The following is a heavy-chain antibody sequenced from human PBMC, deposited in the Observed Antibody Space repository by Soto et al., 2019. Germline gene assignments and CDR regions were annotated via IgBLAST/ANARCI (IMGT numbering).Heavy chain of an antibody. CDR3: AKDSRALVVVTTVDY. J-gene: IGHJ4*02. V-gene: IGHV3-23*01. Sequence: GGSLRLSCAASGFTFSSYAMSWVRQAPGKGLEWVSAISGSGGSTYYADSVKGRFTISRDNSKNTLYLQMNSLRAEDTAVYYCAKDSRALVVVTTVDYWGQGTLVTVSS. CDR1: GFTFSSYA. D-gene: IGHD3-22*01. CDR2: ISGSGGST.